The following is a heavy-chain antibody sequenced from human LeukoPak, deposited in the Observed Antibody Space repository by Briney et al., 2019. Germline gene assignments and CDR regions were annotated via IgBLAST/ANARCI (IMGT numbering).Heavy chain of an antibody. CDR1: GGPFSNYD. Sequence: PSETLSLTCAVSGGPFSNYDWSWIRQPPGKGLEWIGEINHSGRTNSNPSLKSRVTISVDTSKNQFSLKLSSVTAADTAVYYCARGDSSSWFPLGHFDYWGQGTLVTVSS. CDR3: ARGDSSSWFPLGHFDY. D-gene: IGHD6-13*01. J-gene: IGHJ4*02. CDR2: INHSGRT. V-gene: IGHV4-34*01.